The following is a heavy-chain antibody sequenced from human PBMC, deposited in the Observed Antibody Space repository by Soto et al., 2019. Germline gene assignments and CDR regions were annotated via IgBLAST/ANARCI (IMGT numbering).Heavy chain of an antibody. CDR2: ISAYNGNT. CDR3: ARDQGSTVRGKAFDI. CDR1: GYTFTSYG. J-gene: IGHJ3*02. Sequence: QVQLVQSGAEVKKPGASVKVSCKASGYTFTSYGISWVRQAPGQGLEWMGWISAYNGNTNYAQKLQGRVNMTTETSKSTAYMELRSLRSDDTAVYYSARDQGSTVRGKAFDIWGQGTMVTASS. D-gene: IGHD3-10*01. V-gene: IGHV1-18*01.